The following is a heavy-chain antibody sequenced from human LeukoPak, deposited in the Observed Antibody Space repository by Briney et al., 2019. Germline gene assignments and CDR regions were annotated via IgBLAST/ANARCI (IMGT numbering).Heavy chain of an antibody. V-gene: IGHV3-64D*06. CDR3: VRNLPMDY. CDR1: GFTLSSYP. CDR2: ISGGGTT. J-gene: IGHJ4*02. Sequence: PGGSLRLSCSASGFTLSSYPMHWVRQAPGKGLEYVSSISGGGTTDYADSVRGRFTISRDNSKNTLYLQMSSLSPEDTAVYYCVRNLPMDYWGQGTLVTVSS. D-gene: IGHD1-14*01.